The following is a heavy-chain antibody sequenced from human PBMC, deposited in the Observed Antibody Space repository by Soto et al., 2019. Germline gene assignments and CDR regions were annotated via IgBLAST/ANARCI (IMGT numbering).Heavy chain of an antibody. Sequence: GGSLRLSCAASGFTFSSYAMSWVRQAPGKGLEWVSAISGSGGSTYYADSVKGRFTISRDNSKNTLYLQMNSLRAEDTAVYYCAKVDGYSSSSPRWGEYYFDYWGQGTLVTVSS. D-gene: IGHD6-6*01. CDR2: ISGSGGST. J-gene: IGHJ4*02. V-gene: IGHV3-23*01. CDR1: GFTFSSYA. CDR3: AKVDGYSSSSPRWGEYYFDY.